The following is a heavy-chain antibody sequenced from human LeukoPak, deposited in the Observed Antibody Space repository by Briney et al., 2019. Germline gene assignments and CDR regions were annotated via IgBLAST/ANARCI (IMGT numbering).Heavy chain of an antibody. CDR3: ARVNGLYYFDY. J-gene: IGHJ4*02. CDR1: GFTFRIYS. D-gene: IGHD3-16*01. V-gene: IGHV3-21*01. Sequence: KPGGSLRLSCAAFGFTFRIYSMNWVRQAPGKGLEWVSSITSSSSYIYYADSVKGRFTISRDNAKNSLYLQMSSLRAEDTAVYYCARVNGLYYFDYWGQGTLVTVSS. CDR2: ITSSSSYI.